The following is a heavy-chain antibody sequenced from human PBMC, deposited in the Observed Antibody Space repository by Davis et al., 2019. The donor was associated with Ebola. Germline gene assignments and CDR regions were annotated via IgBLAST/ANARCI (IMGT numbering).Heavy chain of an antibody. Sequence: PGGSLRLSCAASGFTFDDYAMHWVRQAPGKGLEWVSGISWNSGTIAYADSVKGRFTISRDNAKNSLYLQMNSLRAEDTAVYYCARERCSGSVCLRAFDIWGQGTMVTVSS. J-gene: IGHJ3*02. CDR2: ISWNSGTI. CDR1: GFTFDDYA. CDR3: ARERCSGSVCLRAFDI. D-gene: IGHD2-15*01. V-gene: IGHV3-9*01.